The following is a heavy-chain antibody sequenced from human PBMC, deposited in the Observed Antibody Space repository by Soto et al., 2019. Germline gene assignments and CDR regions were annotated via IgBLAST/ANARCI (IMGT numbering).Heavy chain of an antibody. D-gene: IGHD6-13*01. V-gene: IGHV3-23*01. Sequence: GGSLRLSCAASGFTFSSYAMTWVRQAPGKGLEWVSTISGSGGSTYYADSVKGRFTISRDNSKNTLYLRMNNLRAEDTAVYYCAKGTAAAGFFDYWGQGTLVTVSS. CDR1: GFTFSSYA. CDR3: AKGTAAAGFFDY. CDR2: ISGSGGST. J-gene: IGHJ4*02.